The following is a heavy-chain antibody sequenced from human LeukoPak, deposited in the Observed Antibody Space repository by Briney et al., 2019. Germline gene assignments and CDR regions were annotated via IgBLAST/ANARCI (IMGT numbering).Heavy chain of an antibody. CDR1: GYTFTSYG. J-gene: IGHJ4*02. D-gene: IGHD1-1*01. CDR3: ARGLRVQLERHSTTGLGY. CDR2: ISAYNGAT. Sequence: ASVKVSCKASGYTFTSYGISWVRQAPGQGLEWMGWISAYNGATNYAHKFQGRVTMTTDTPTTTAYMELRSLRSDDTAVYYCARGLRVQLERHSTTGLGYWGQGTLVTVSS. V-gene: IGHV1-18*01.